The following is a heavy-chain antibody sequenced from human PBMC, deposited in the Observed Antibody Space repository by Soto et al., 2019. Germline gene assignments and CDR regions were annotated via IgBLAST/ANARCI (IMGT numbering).Heavy chain of an antibody. Sequence: QVQLVQSGAEVKKPGSSVRVSCKASGGTFSSYAISWVRQAPGQGLEWMGGIIPICGTANYAQKVQGRVTITGDKSTRTAYMELSSLKSEEKAVYYCAREEASIKIFGVVIPEPNYYYGMDVWGQGTTVTVSS. CDR3: AREEASIKIFGVVIPEPNYYYGMDV. J-gene: IGHJ6*02. D-gene: IGHD3-3*01. CDR2: IIPICGTA. V-gene: IGHV1-69*06. CDR1: GGTFSSYA.